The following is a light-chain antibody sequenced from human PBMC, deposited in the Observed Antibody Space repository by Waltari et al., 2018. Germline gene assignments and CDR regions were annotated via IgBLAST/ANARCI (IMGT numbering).Light chain of an antibody. J-gene: IGLJ2*01. CDR2: YDS. CDR1: NIGSKS. V-gene: IGLV3-21*04. CDR3: LVWHSTTDHHGV. Sequence: SYVVTQSPSVSVAPGETARITCGGDNIGSKSVHWYQQRPGQAPVLVISYDSDRPSRIPERFSGTNSRNTATLTISWVEADDEADYYCLVWHSTTDHHGVFGGGTKLTVL.